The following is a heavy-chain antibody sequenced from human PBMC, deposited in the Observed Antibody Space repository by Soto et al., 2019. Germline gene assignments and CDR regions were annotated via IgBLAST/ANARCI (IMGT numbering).Heavy chain of an antibody. Sequence: MQLVQSGPEVKKPGTSVKVSCKASGFTFSTSAVQWVRQARGQRPEWMGWIVGGSGNTNYAQNSQERVIITRDMSTRKGLIELSSLRSDDTAVYFCAARRSGLYAMDVWGQGTTVTVSS. CDR3: AARRSGLYAMDV. J-gene: IGHJ6*02. CDR2: IVGGSGNT. V-gene: IGHV1-58*01. CDR1: GFTFSTSA. D-gene: IGHD1-26*01.